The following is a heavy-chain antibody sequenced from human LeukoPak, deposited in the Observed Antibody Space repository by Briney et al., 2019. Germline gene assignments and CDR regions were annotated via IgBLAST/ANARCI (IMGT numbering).Heavy chain of an antibody. CDR2: FSGSGGST. CDR3: AKDTYYDILTGDY. CDR1: GFTFSSYA. D-gene: IGHD3-9*01. Sequence: GGSLRLSCAASGFTFSSYAMSWVRQAPGKGLEWVSAFSGSGGSTYYADSVKGRFTISRDNSKNTLYLQMNSLRAEDTAVYYCAKDTYYDILTGDYWGQGTLVTVSS. J-gene: IGHJ4*02. V-gene: IGHV3-23*01.